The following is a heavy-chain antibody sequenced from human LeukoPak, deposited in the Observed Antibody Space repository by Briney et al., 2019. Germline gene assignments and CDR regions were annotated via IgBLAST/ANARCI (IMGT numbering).Heavy chain of an antibody. D-gene: IGHD3-3*01. CDR2: INHSGST. V-gene: IGHV4-34*01. Sequence: SETLSLTCAVYGGSFSGYYWSWIRQPPGKGLEWIGEINHSGSTNYNPSLKSRVTMSVDTSKNQFSLKLSSVTAADTAVYYCARDLNDFWSGYWSSNAFDIWGQGTMVTVSS. CDR1: GGSFSGYY. CDR3: ARDLNDFWSGYWSSNAFDI. J-gene: IGHJ3*02.